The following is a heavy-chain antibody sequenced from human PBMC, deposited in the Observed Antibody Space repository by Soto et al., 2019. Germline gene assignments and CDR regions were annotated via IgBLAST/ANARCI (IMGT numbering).Heavy chain of an antibody. Sequence: EVQLVESGGGLAQPGGSVRLSCAASGFTFSTYEMNWVRQAPGRTLEWVSYISSAGDSSYYADFVKGRFSISRDNAKNSLYLQMNSLRVEDTAVYYCARVYCSTTTCHVQAFDSWGQGTLVTVSS. J-gene: IGHJ4*02. D-gene: IGHD2-2*01. CDR1: GFTFSTYE. CDR2: ISSAGDSS. CDR3: ARVYCSTTTCHVQAFDS. V-gene: IGHV3-48*03.